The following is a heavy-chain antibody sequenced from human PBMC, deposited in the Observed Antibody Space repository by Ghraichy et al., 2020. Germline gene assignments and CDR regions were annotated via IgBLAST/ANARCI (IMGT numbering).Heavy chain of an antibody. CDR2: INHSGST. V-gene: IGHV4-34*01. CDR1: GGSFSGYY. CDR3: ARDERYSSGWYDSLYYYYGMDV. Sequence: SETLSLTRAVYGGSFSGYYWSWIRQPPGKGLEWIGEINHSGSTNYNPSLKSRVTISVDTSKNQFSLKLSSVTAADTAVYYCARDERYSSGWYDSLYYYYGMDVWGQGTTVTVSS. J-gene: IGHJ6*02. D-gene: IGHD6-19*01.